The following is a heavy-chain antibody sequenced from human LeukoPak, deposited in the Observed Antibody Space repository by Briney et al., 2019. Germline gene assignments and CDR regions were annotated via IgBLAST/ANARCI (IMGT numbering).Heavy chain of an antibody. CDR3: ASVRSGSYYEVDY. CDR1: GGSISSGGYY. J-gene: IGHJ4*02. CDR2: IYHSGST. V-gene: IGHV4-30-2*01. Sequence: SETLSLTCTVSGGSISSGGYYWSWIRQPPGKGLEWIGYIYHSGSTYYNPSLKSRVTISVDRSKNQFSLKLSSVTAADTAVYYCASVRSGSYYEVDYWGQGTLVTVSS. D-gene: IGHD1-26*01.